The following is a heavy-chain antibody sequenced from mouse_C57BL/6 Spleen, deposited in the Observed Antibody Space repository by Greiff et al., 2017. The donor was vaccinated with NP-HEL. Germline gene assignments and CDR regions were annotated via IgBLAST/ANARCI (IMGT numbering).Heavy chain of an antibody. CDR2: IYYSGTI. D-gene: IGHD2-3*01. J-gene: IGHJ2*01. CDR3: ARDDGYQYYFDY. Sequence: EVQRVESGPGLVQPSQTVFLTCTVTGISITTGNSRWSWIRQFPGNQLEWLGYIYYSGTITFTPSPTSRTTITRDTPKNQFFLEMNSLTAEDTATYYCARDDGYQYYFDYWGQGTTLTVSS. V-gene: IGHV3-5*01. CDR1: GISITTGNSR.